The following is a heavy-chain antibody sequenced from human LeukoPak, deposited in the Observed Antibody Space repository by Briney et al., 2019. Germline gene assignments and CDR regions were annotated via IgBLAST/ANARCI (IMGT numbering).Heavy chain of an antibody. CDR1: GFTVSSNH. CDR2: VYTGGNT. J-gene: IGHJ4*02. V-gene: IGHV3-53*01. CDR3: ARGSPINYYDSSGYYSGTNYLDY. D-gene: IGHD3-22*01. Sequence: GGSLRLSCAASGFTVSSNHMSWVRQAPGKGLEWVSVVYTGGNTYYADSVRGRFTISRDNSKNTVYLQMNSLRAEDTAVYYCARGSPINYYDSSGYYSGTNYLDYWGQGTLVTVSS.